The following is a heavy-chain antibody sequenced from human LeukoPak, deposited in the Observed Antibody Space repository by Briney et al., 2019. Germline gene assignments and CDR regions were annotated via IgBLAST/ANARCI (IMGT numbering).Heavy chain of an antibody. Sequence: GGSLRLSRAASGFPFSSHAMSWGRRRPGEGVEWGAAIINGKTYSADSVTGRFAISRDDSTNTVYLHMNSLRDEDTALYHCVREAGYCAPVCLKTNWFDPWGQGTLVTVSS. D-gene: IGHD2-15*01. CDR3: VREAGYCAPVCLKTNWFDP. J-gene: IGHJ5*02. CDR1: GFPFSSHA. V-gene: IGHV3-23*01. CDR2: IINGKT.